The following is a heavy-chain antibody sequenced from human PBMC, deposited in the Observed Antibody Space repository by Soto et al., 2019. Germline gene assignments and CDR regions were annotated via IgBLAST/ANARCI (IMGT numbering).Heavy chain of an antibody. V-gene: IGHV3-23*01. D-gene: IGHD3-22*01. CDR2: ISGGGGST. CDR3: AKDHPSYDSSAQFDS. Sequence: EVKLLESGGRLVQPGGSLRLSCAASGFSFNIFAMNWVRQAPGQGLEWVSGISGGGGSTYYADSVKGRFTISRDNSNNTLYLQRNSLRAEDTAVYYCAKDHPSYDSSAQFDSWGQGTLVTVSS. CDR1: GFSFNIFA. J-gene: IGHJ4*02.